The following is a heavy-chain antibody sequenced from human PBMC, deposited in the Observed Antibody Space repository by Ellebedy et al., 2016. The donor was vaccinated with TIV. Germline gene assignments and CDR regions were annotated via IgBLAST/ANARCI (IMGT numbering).Heavy chain of an antibody. Sequence: KVSCXASGYSFTTYWIGWVRQMPGKGLEWMGVFHPGDSVSRYNPSFEGQVTISADRSINTAYLQWSSLKASDTAMYYCARRDTMTVVVGGFDVWGQGTMLTVS. CDR1: GYSFTTYW. V-gene: IGHV5-51*01. CDR2: FHPGDSVS. J-gene: IGHJ3*01. CDR3: ARRDTMTVVVGGFDV. D-gene: IGHD3-22*01.